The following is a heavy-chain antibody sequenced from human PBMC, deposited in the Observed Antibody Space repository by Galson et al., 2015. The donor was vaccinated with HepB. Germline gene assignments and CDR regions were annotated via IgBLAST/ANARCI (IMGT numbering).Heavy chain of an antibody. CDR2: IYYSGST. D-gene: IGHD2-2*01. J-gene: IGHJ1*01. V-gene: IGHV4-31*11. Sequence: LSLTCVVSGGSISSGGYYWSWIRQHPGKGPEWIGYIYYSGSTYYNPSLKSRVTISIDTSKNQFSLKLSSVTAADTAVYYCARGGSSRGNFQHWGQGTLVTVSS. CDR1: GGSISSGGYY. CDR3: ARGGSSRGNFQH.